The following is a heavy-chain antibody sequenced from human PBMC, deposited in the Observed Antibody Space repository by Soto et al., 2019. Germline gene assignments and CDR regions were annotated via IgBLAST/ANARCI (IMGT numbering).Heavy chain of an antibody. CDR3: ARVDGSYSTTYYFDY. Sequence: GGSLRLSCAASGFTFSSYAMHWVRQAPGKGLEWVAAISYDGSNKYYADSVKGRFTISRDNSKNTLYLRMNSLRAEDTAVYYCARVDGSYSTTYYFDYWGQGTLVTVS. CDR1: GFTFSSYA. J-gene: IGHJ4*02. D-gene: IGHD1-26*01. V-gene: IGHV3-30-3*01. CDR2: ISYDGSNK.